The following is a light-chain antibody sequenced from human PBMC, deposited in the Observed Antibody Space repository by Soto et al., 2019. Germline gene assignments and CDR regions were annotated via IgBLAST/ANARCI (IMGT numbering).Light chain of an antibody. CDR3: QSYDSSLSGVV. CDR1: SSNIGAGYD. CDR2: GNS. Sequence: QSVLTQPPSVSGARGQRVTISCTGSSSNIGAGYDVHWYQQLPGTAPKLLIYGNSNRPSGVPDRFSGSKSGTSASLAITGLQAEDEADYDCQSYDSSLSGVVFGGGTKRTVL. V-gene: IGLV1-40*01. J-gene: IGLJ2*01.